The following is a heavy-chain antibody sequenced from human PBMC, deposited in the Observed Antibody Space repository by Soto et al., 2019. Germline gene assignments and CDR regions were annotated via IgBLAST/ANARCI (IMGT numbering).Heavy chain of an antibody. Sequence: QLQLQESGSGLVQPSQTLSLAYGVSGGSISSVGYSWNWIRQPPGKGLEWIGYISYSGSTSYSPSLKSRVTMSLDKSKNQFSLKLTSVTAADTAVYYCARGRYYRDSSGYYISDAFDIWGQGTMVTVSS. CDR3: ARGRYYRDSSGYYISDAFDI. CDR2: ISYSGST. D-gene: IGHD3-22*01. J-gene: IGHJ3*02. CDR1: GGSISSVGYS. V-gene: IGHV4-30-2*01.